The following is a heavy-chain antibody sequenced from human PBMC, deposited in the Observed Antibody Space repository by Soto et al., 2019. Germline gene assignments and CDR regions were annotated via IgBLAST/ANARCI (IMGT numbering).Heavy chain of an antibody. CDR3: ARGLRPMVRGVIPFDP. V-gene: IGHV4-34*01. CDR1: GGSFSGYY. J-gene: IGHJ5*02. D-gene: IGHD3-10*01. CDR2: INHSGST. Sequence: QVQLQQWGAGLLKPSETLTLTCAVYGGSFSGYYWSWIRQPPGKGLEWIGEINHSGSTNYNPSLKSRVTMSVDMSKNQFALTLSSVTAADTAVYYCARGLRPMVRGVIPFDPWGQGTLVTVSS.